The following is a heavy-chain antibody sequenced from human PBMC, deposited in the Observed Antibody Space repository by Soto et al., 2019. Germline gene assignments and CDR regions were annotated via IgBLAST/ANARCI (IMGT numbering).Heavy chain of an antibody. CDR3: ARGPPAVAEGYFDY. CDR1: GGSISSSNW. J-gene: IGHJ4*02. D-gene: IGHD6-19*01. Sequence: KTSETLSLTCAVSGGSISSSNWWSWVRQPPGKGLEWIGEIYHSGSTNYNPSLKSRVTISVDKSKNQFSLKLSSVTAADTAVYYCARGPPAVAEGYFDYWGQGALVTVSS. CDR2: IYHSGST. V-gene: IGHV4-4*02.